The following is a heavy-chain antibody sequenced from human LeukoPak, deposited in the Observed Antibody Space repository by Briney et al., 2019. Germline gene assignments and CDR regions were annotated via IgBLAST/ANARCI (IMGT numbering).Heavy chain of an antibody. CDR3: ARDEPGYGEFLLY. Sequence: GGSLRLSCAASGFTLSSYWMSWVRQAPGKGLEWVANINEDGSDKYYADSMKGRFTISRNNTKNSLYLQVNNLRAEDTAVYHCARDEPGYGEFLLYWGQGTLVTVSS. J-gene: IGHJ4*02. CDR2: INEDGSDK. V-gene: IGHV3-7*01. CDR1: GFTLSSYW. D-gene: IGHD3-10*01.